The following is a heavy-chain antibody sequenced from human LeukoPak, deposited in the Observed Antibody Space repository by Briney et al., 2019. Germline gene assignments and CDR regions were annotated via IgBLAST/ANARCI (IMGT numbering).Heavy chain of an antibody. CDR1: GFTFSSYG. Sequence: PGGSLRLSWEASGFTFSSYGMHWVRQAPGKGLEWVAVISNDGSNKHYADSVKGRFTISRDNSKNTLYLQMNSLRAEDTAVYDCAKDLTGVNYCLDQWGQGTLVTVSS. D-gene: IGHD1-7*01. J-gene: IGHJ4*02. CDR3: AKDLTGVNYCLDQ. V-gene: IGHV3-30*18. CDR2: ISNDGSNK.